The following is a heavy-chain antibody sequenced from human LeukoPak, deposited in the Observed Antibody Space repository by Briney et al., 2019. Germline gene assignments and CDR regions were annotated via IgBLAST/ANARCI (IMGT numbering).Heavy chain of an antibody. J-gene: IGHJ4*02. Sequence: ASVKVSCKASGYTFTNYDINWVRQATGQGLEWMGIINPSGGSTSYAQKFQGRVTMTRDTSTSTVYMELGSLRSEDTAVYYCASPKSADSSGDLGYWGQGTLVTVSS. CDR1: GYTFTNYD. CDR3: ASPKSADSSGDLGY. D-gene: IGHD3-22*01. CDR2: INPSGGST. V-gene: IGHV1-46*01.